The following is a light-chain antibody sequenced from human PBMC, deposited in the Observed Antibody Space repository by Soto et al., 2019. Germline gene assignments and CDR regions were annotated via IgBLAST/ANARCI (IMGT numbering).Light chain of an antibody. J-gene: IGKJ1*01. Sequence: DIQMTQSPTSLSASAVDRVTITCRASQSITTYLRGYRQKPGNAPYXLIYXATSLESGVPSRFSGSGSGTEFTLTISSLQPDYVATYYCQQYNSYSTFGQGTKVDI. CDR1: QSITTY. V-gene: IGKV1-5*01. CDR2: XAT. CDR3: QQYNSYST.